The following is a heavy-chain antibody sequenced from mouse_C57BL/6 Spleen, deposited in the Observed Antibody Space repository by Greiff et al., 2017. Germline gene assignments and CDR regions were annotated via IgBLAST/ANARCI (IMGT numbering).Heavy chain of an antibody. J-gene: IGHJ1*03. Sequence: QVQLQQPGAELVKPGASVKLSCKASGYTFTSYWMHWVKQRPGQGLEWIGMIHPNSGSTNYNEKFKSKATLTVDKSSSTAYMQLSSLTSEDSAVYYCARGYYGYHYFDVWGTGTTVTVSS. CDR1: GYTFTSYW. CDR3: ARGYYGYHYFDV. V-gene: IGHV1-64*01. CDR2: IHPNSGST. D-gene: IGHD2-3*01.